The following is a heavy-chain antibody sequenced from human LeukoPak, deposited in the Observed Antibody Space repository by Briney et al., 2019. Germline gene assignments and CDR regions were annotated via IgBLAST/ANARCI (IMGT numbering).Heavy chain of an antibody. Sequence: GGSLRLSCTASGFTFSSYAMTWVRQALGKGLEWVSSMSSGSRYLYYADSVRGRLTISRDNAKNSLYLVMNSLRAEDTAIYYCARDRPTGASRVFVVQWGQGTLVTVSS. CDR1: GFTFSSYA. CDR2: MSSGSRYL. V-gene: IGHV3-21*01. CDR3: ARDRPTGASRVFVVQ. D-gene: IGHD3-3*01. J-gene: IGHJ4*02.